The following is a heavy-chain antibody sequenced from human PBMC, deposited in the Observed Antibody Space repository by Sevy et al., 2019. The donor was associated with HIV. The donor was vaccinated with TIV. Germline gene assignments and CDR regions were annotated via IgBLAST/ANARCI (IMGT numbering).Heavy chain of an antibody. V-gene: IGHV4-34*01. CDR1: GGSFSDYS. CDR3: ARWRGTRITMMVVVVTGYFDY. Sequence: SETLSLTCGVYGGSFSDYSWSWIRQTPGKGLEWIGEINLSGNTNYNPSLKSRVTISIDTSKNQFSLKLSSVTAADTAVYYCARWRGTRITMMVVVVTGYFDYWGQRTLVTVSS. CDR2: INLSGNT. J-gene: IGHJ4*02. D-gene: IGHD3-22*01.